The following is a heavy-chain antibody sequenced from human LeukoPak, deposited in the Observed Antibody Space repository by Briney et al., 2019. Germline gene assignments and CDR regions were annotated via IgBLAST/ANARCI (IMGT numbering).Heavy chain of an antibody. CDR2: INPDNGGT. CDR3: ARSPDILTGENFDY. V-gene: IGHV1-2*02. D-gene: IGHD3-9*01. CDR1: GYTFADYY. Sequence: ASVKVSCKASGYTFADYYMNWVRQAPGQGLEWMGWINPDNGGTNYAQKFQGRVTMTRDTSISTAYMELSRLRSGDTAVYYCARSPDILTGENFDYWGQGTLVTVSS. J-gene: IGHJ4*02.